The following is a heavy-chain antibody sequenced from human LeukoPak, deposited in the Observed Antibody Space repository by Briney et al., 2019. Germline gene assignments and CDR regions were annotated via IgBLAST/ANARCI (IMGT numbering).Heavy chain of an antibody. CDR2: INPNSGGT. J-gene: IGHJ6*02. CDR1: GYTFTGYY. Sequence: ASVKVSCKASGYTFTGYYMHWVRQAPGQGLEWMGWINPNSGGTNYALKFQGRVTMTRDTSISTAYMELSRLRSDDTAVYYCARVQRGPSDYYYYGMDVWGQGTTVTVSS. CDR3: ARVQRGPSDYYYYGMDV. V-gene: IGHV1-2*02.